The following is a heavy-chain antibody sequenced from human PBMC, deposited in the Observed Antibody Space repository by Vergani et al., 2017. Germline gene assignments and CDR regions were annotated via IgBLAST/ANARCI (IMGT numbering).Heavy chain of an antibody. D-gene: IGHD3-16*01. CDR3: AREGEDHNFDY. CDR2: IYYSGST. V-gene: IGHV4-39*07. CDR1: GGSISSSSYY. Sequence: QLQLQESGPGLVKPSETLSLTCTVSGGSISSSSYYWGWIRQPPGKGLEWIGSIYYSGSTYYNPSLKSRVTISVDTSKNQFSLKLSSVTAADTAVYYCAREGEDHNFDYWGQGTLVTVSS. J-gene: IGHJ4*02.